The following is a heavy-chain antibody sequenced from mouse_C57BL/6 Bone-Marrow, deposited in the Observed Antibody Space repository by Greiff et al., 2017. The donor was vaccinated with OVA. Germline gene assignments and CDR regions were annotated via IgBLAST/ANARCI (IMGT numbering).Heavy chain of an antibody. CDR1: GYTFTSYW. D-gene: IGHD1-1*01. V-gene: IGHV1-55*01. J-gene: IGHJ1*03. CDR2: IYPGSGST. Sequence: QVQLQQPGAELVKPGASVKMSCKASGYTFTSYWITWVKQRPGQGLAWIGDIYPGSGSTNYNEKFKSKATLTVDTSSSTAYMQLSSLTSEDSAVYYCARRYYGSGWYFDVWGTGTTVTVSS. CDR3: ARRYYGSGWYFDV.